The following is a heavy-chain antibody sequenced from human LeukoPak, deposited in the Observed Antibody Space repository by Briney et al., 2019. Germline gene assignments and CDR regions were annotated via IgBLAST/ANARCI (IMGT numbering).Heavy chain of an antibody. CDR1: GYTFTSYD. CDR2: MNPNSGNT. D-gene: IGHD2-15*01. V-gene: IGHV1-8*01. CDR3: ARGHDIVVVGAATYWFDP. J-gene: IGHJ5*02. Sequence: ASVKVSCKASGYTFTSYDINWVRQATGQGLEWMGWMNPNSGNTGYAQKFQGRVTMTRNTSISTAYMELSSLRSEDTAVYYCARGHDIVVVGAATYWFDPWGQGTLVTVSS.